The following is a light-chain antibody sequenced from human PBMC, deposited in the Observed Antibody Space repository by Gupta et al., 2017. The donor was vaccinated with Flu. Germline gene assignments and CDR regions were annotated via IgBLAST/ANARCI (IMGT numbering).Light chain of an antibody. V-gene: IGKV3-20*01. CDR3: QQDGSSLT. CDR2: DAS. CDR1: QSVSSSY. J-gene: IGKJ4*01. Sequence: EIVLTQSPGTLSLSPGERATLSCRASQSVSSSYLAWYQQKPGQAPRLLIYDASSSATGIPGWFSGRGSEXDFTLTXSRRDDEDFAVYYVQQDGSSLTFGXGTKVEIK.